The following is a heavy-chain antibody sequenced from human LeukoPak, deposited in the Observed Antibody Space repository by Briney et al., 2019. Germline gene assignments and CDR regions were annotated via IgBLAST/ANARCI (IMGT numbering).Heavy chain of an antibody. Sequence: GGSLRLSCAASGFIVSSKYMSWVRQAPGKGLEWVSTVYSNNDTYYADPVKGRFSISRDKSKNTLYLQMNSLRAEDTAVYYCGSSTVHYYNYGMDVWGQGATVTVSS. CDR2: VYSNNDT. CDR1: GFIVSSKY. D-gene: IGHD2-21*02. J-gene: IGHJ6*02. V-gene: IGHV3-53*01. CDR3: GSSTVHYYNYGMDV.